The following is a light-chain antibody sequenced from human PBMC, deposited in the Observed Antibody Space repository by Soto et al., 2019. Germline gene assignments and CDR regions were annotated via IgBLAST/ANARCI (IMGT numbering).Light chain of an antibody. CDR3: QRYHTYSWT. Sequence: IHMTQSPSTLSASVGDRVRIGCRASQSISSWLAWYQQKPGKAPKLLIYKASSLKSGVPSRFSGSGSGTEFTLTISSLQPDDFATYYCQRYHTYSWTFGQGTKVDI. CDR2: KAS. CDR1: QSISSW. V-gene: IGKV1-5*03. J-gene: IGKJ1*01.